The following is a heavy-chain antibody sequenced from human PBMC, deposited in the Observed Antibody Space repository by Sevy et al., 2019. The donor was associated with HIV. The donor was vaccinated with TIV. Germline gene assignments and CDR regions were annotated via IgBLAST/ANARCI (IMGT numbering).Heavy chain of an antibody. CDR3: ARASHLSLDAFDV. D-gene: IGHD5-12*01. V-gene: IGHV5-51*01. J-gene: IGHJ3*01. Sequence: GKSLKISCQASGYSFTAHWIGWVRQMPGKGLEWMGILFPGNSDVRSFQGQVTVSVDRSTNTAYLQWGSLTASDSAIYYCARASHLSLDAFDVWGLGTMVTVSS. CDR1: GYSFTAHW. CDR2: LFPGNSDV.